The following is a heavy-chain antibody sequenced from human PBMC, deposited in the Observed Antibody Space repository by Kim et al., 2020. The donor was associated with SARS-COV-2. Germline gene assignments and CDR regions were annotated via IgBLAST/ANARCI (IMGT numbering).Heavy chain of an antibody. J-gene: IGHJ4*01. Sequence: GGSLRLSCAASGFTFDDYAMHWVRQAPGKGLEWVSGISWNSGSIGYADSVKGRFTISRDNAKNSLYLQMNSLRAEDTALYYCARYTDSIVGATGIDYWG. CDR3: ARYTDSIVGATGIDY. V-gene: IGHV3-9*01. CDR2: ISWNSGSI. D-gene: IGHD1-26*01. CDR1: GFTFDDYA.